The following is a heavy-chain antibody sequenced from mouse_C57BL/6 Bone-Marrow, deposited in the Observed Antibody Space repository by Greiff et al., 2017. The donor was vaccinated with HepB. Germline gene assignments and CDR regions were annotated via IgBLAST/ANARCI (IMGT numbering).Heavy chain of an antibody. CDR2: IWRGGST. V-gene: IGHV2-5*01. J-gene: IGHJ1*03. D-gene: IGHD2-2*01. CDR1: GFSLTSYG. CDR3: AKNGYNRWYFDV. Sequence: QVQLQQSGPGLVQPSQSLSITCTVSGFSLTSYGVHWVRQSPGKGLEWLGVIWRGGSTDYHAAFMSRLSITKDNSKNQVFFKMNSLQAGNTDKYYCAKNGYNRWYFDVWGTGTTVTFSS.